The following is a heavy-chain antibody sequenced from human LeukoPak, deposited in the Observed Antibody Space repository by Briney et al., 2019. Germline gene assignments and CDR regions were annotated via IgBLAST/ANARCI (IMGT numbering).Heavy chain of an antibody. D-gene: IGHD6-6*01. CDR3: ARDWGAARLFDY. CDR1: GFTFSSYG. V-gene: IGHV3-33*01. Sequence: GRSLRLSCAASGFTFSSYGMHWVRQAPGKGLEWVAVIWYDGSNKYYADSVKGRFTISRDNSKNTLYLQMNSLRAEDTAVYYCARDWGAARLFDYWGQGTIVTVSS. J-gene: IGHJ4*02. CDR2: IWYDGSNK.